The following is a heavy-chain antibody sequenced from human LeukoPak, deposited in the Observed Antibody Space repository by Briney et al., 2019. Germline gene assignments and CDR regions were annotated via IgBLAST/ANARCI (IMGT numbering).Heavy chain of an antibody. V-gene: IGHV3-30*02. Sequence: GGSLRLSCAASGFSFSSYGMHWVRQAPGKGLERVTFIRYDGSNKYYADSVKGRFTISRDNSKNTLYLQMNSLRAEDTAVYYCAKGPLAGYIVVVPAARWFDPWGQGTLVTVSS. CDR1: GFSFSSYG. CDR2: IRYDGSNK. CDR3: AKGPLAGYIVVVPAARWFDP. J-gene: IGHJ5*02. D-gene: IGHD2-2*01.